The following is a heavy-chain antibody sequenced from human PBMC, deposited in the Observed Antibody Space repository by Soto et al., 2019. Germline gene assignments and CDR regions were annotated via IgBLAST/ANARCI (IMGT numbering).Heavy chain of an antibody. CDR2: IYSGGST. CDR3: AKSAGYYSVVWFDP. Sequence: GGSLRLSCAASGFTVSSNYMSWVRQAPGKGLEWVSVIYSGGSTYYADSVKGRFTISRDNSKNTLYLQMNSLRAEDTAVYYCAKSAGYYSVVWFDPWGQGTLVTVSS. V-gene: IGHV3-53*01. D-gene: IGHD3-22*01. CDR1: GFTVSSNY. J-gene: IGHJ5*02.